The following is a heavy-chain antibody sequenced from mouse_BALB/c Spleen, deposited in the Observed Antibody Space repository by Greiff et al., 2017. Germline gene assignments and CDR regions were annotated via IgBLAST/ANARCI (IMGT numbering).Heavy chain of an antibody. Sequence: QVQLQQSGAELVRPGSSVKISCKASGYAFSSYWMNWVKQRPGQGLEWIGQIYPGDGDTNYNGKFKGKATLTADKSSSTAYMQLSSLTSEDSAVYFCAIEYDYDEGDVWGAGTTVTVSS. V-gene: IGHV1-80*01. D-gene: IGHD2-4*01. J-gene: IGHJ1*01. CDR1: GYAFSSYW. CDR2: IYPGDGDT. CDR3: AIEYDYDEGDV.